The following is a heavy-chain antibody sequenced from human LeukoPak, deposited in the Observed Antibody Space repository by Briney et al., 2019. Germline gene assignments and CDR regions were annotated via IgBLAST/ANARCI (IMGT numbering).Heavy chain of an antibody. CDR2: MNPNSGNT. V-gene: IGHV1-8*01. CDR1: GYTFTSYD. J-gene: IGHJ6*03. CDR3: ARKYYDFWRGYYRSYYYYYMDV. Sequence: GASVTLSCTASGYTFTSYDINWVRHATGQGLELMGWMNPNSGNTGYAQKFQGRVTMTRNTSISTACMELSSLRSEDTSVYYCARKYYDFWRGYYRSYYYYYMDVWGKGTTVTVSS. D-gene: IGHD3-3*01.